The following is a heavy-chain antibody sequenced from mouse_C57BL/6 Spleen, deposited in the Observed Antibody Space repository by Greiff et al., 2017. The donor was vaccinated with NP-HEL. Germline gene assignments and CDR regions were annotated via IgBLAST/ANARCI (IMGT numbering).Heavy chain of an antibody. CDR3: ARRVEYFDY. Sequence: QVQLQQSGAELARPGASVKLSCKASGYTFTSYGISWVKQRTGQGLEWIGEIYPRRGNTYYNEKFKGKATLTADKSSSTAYMELRSLTSEDSAVYFCARRVEYFDYWGQGTTLTVSS. D-gene: IGHD1-1*01. V-gene: IGHV1-81*01. CDR1: GYTFTSYG. CDR2: IYPRRGNT. J-gene: IGHJ2*01.